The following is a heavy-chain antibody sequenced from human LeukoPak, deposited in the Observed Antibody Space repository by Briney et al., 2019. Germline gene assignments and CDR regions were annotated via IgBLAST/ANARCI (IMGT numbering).Heavy chain of an antibody. J-gene: IGHJ4*02. V-gene: IGHV4-59*01. CDR3: ARGSWSSSIDY. CDR2: IYYSGST. D-gene: IGHD6-6*01. CDR1: GDSISSYY. Sequence: SETLSLTCTVSGDSISSYYWSWIRQPPGKGLEWIGNIYYSGSTNHNPSLKSRVTISVDTSKNQFSLKLNSVTAADTAVYYCARGSWSSSIDYWGQGTLVTVSS.